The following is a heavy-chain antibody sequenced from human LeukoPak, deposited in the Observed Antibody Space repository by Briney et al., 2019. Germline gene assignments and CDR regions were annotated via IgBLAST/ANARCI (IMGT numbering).Heavy chain of an antibody. J-gene: IGHJ4*02. D-gene: IGHD2-15*01. CDR2: MNPSSGNT. Sequence: ASVKVSCKASGYTFTSYDINWVRQATGQGLEWMGWMNPSSGNTGYAQKFQGRVTMTRNTSMSTAYMELSSLRSEDTAMYYCARTCSGGSCYPLGSLDYWGQGTLVTVSS. CDR3: ARTCSGGSCYPLGSLDY. V-gene: IGHV1-8*01. CDR1: GYTFTSYD.